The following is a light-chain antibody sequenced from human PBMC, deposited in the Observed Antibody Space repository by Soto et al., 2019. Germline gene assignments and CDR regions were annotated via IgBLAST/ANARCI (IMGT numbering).Light chain of an antibody. V-gene: IGKV1-9*01. CDR1: QGISSY. Sequence: DIQLTQSPSFLSASVGDRVTITCRASQGISSYLAWYQQKPGKAPKLLIYAASTLQSGVPSRFSGSGSGTEFILTINGLQPDDFATYFCQQFKSGTWTFGQGTKVDI. CDR2: AAS. CDR3: QQFKSGTWT. J-gene: IGKJ1*01.